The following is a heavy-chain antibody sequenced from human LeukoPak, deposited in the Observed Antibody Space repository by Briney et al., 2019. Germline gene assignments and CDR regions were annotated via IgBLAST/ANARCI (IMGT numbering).Heavy chain of an antibody. J-gene: IGHJ4*02. CDR1: GGSISSSSYY. CDR3: ARQPPNYYDSSGYYSPPFLYFDY. Sequence: SETLSLTCTVSGGSISSSSYYWGWIRQPPGKGLEWIGSIYYSGSTYYNPSLKSRVTISVDTSKNQFSLKLSSVTAADTAVYYCARQPPNYYDSSGYYSPPFLYFDYWGQGTLVTVSS. D-gene: IGHD3-22*01. V-gene: IGHV4-39*07. CDR2: IYYSGST.